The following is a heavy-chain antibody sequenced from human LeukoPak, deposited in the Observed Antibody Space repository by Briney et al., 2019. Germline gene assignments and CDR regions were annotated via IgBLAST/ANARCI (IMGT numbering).Heavy chain of an antibody. CDR2: ISGSGGST. D-gene: IGHD3-22*01. V-gene: IGHV3-23*01. CDR3: AKHSLPDYYDSSGYCLFDY. J-gene: IGHJ4*02. CDR1: GFTFSSYA. Sequence: GGSLRLSCAASGFTFSSYAMSWVRQAPGKGLEWVSAISGSGGSTYYADSVKGRFTISRDNSKNTLYLQMNSLRAEDTAVYYCAKHSLPDYYDSSGYCLFDYWGQGTLVTVSS.